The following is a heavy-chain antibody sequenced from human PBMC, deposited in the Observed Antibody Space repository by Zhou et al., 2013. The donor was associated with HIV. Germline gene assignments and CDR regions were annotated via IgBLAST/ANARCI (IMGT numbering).Heavy chain of an antibody. J-gene: IGHJ4*02. CDR3: AREDSSSWYHSFDY. Sequence: QMQLVQSGAEVKKTGSSVKVSCKASGSTFTYRYLHWVRQAPGQGLEWMGWINPNSGGTNYAQKFQGRVTMTRDTSISTAYMELSRLRSDDTAVYYCAREDSSSWYHSFDYWGQGTLVTSPQ. CDR2: INPNSGGT. CDR1: GSTFTYRY. D-gene: IGHD6-13*01. V-gene: IGHV1-2*02.